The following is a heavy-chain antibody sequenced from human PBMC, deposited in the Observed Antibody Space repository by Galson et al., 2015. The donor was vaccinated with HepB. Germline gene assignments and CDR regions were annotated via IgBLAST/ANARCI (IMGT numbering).Heavy chain of an antibody. V-gene: IGHV3-11*01. CDR1: GFTFSNYY. CDR2: ISSSGSTI. D-gene: IGHD6-6*01. J-gene: IGHJ6*03. CDR3: AREGSIAALKYYYYYYMDV. Sequence: SLRLSCAASGFTFSNYYMSWIRQAPGKGLEWVSYISSSGSTIYYADSVKGRFTISRDNAKNSLYLQMNSLRAEDTAVYYCAREGSIAALKYYYYYYMDVWGKGTTVTVSS.